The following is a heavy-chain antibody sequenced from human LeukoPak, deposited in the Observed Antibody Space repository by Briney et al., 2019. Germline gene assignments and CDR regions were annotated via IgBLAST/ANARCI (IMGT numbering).Heavy chain of an antibody. CDR1: GYSFATYW. J-gene: IGHJ3*02. Sequence: GESLKISCKGSGYSFATYWIAWVRQMPGKGLEWMGIIYPDDSDTRYSPSFQGQVTISADKSISIAYLQWGSLKASDTAMYYCASAWRYYYDSSGYPDAFDIWGQGTMVTVSS. D-gene: IGHD3-22*01. CDR2: IYPDDSDT. V-gene: IGHV5-51*01. CDR3: ASAWRYYYDSSGYPDAFDI.